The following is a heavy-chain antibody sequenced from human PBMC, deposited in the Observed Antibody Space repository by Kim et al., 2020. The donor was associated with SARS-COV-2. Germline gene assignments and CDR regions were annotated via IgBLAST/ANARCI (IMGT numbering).Heavy chain of an antibody. D-gene: IGHD3-10*01. CDR3: ARGITSMVRGVIIPNWFDP. J-gene: IGHJ5*02. Sequence: GGSLRLSCAASGFTFSSYDMHWVRQATGKGLEWVSAIGTGGDTYYPGSVKGRFTISRENAKNSLYLQMNSLRAGDTAVYYCARGITSMVRGVIIPNWFDPWGQGTLVTVSS. V-gene: IGHV3-13*01. CDR1: GFTFSSYD. CDR2: IGTGGDT.